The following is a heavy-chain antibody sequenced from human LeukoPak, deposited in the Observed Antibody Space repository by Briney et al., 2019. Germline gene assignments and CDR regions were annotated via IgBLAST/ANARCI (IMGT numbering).Heavy chain of an antibody. Sequence: GGSLRLSCAASGFTFSSYSMNWVRQAPGKGLEWVSSISSSSSYIYYADSVKGRFTISRDNAKNSLYLQMNSLRAEDTAVYYCARGVSAAHNWFDPWGQGTLVTVSS. J-gene: IGHJ5*02. D-gene: IGHD2-2*01. V-gene: IGHV3-21*01. CDR1: GFTFSSYS. CDR3: ARGVSAAHNWFDP. CDR2: ISSSSSYI.